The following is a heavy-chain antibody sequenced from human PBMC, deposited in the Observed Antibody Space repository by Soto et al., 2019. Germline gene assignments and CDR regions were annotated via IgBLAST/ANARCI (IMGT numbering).Heavy chain of an antibody. Sequence: SETLSLTCAVYGGSFSGYYWSWIRQPPGKGLEWIGEINHSGSTNYNPSLKSRVTISVDTSKNQFSLKLSSVTAADTAVYYCARGPNYGDSAHFDYWGQGTLVTVSS. CDR3: ARGPNYGDSAHFDY. CDR1: GGSFSGYY. D-gene: IGHD4-17*01. V-gene: IGHV4-34*01. CDR2: INHSGST. J-gene: IGHJ4*02.